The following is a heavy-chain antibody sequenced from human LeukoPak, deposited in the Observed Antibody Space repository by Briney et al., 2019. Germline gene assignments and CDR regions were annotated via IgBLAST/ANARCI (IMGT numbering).Heavy chain of an antibody. CDR1: GYTFITYY. CDR3: ARGSYGDYKRMDDQGY. D-gene: IGHD4-17*01. CDR2: VNPTSGST. J-gene: IGHJ4*02. V-gene: IGHV1-46*01. Sequence: ASVKVSCKASGYTFITYYMHWVRQAPGQGLEWMGIVNPTSGSTSYAQKFQGRVTMTRDTSTSTVHMELSSLRSEDTAVYYCARGSYGDYKRMDDQGYWGQGTLVTVSS.